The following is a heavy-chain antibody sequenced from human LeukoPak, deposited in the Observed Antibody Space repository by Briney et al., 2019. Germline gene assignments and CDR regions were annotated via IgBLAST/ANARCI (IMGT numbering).Heavy chain of an antibody. CDR1: GYTFSDYW. D-gene: IGHD6-13*01. CDR3: ARVMPGYSSSWSYYFDY. V-gene: IGHV5-51*01. Sequence: GESLKISCEGSGYTFSDYWIGWVRQMPGKGLEWMGIIYPGDSDTRYSPSFQGQVTISADKSISTAYLQWSSLKASDTAMYYCARVMPGYSSSWSYYFDYWGQGTLVTVSS. J-gene: IGHJ4*02. CDR2: IYPGDSDT.